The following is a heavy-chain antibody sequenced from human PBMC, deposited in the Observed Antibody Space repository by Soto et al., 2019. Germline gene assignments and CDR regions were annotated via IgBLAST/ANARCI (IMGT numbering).Heavy chain of an antibody. V-gene: IGHV1-8*01. Sequence: QVQLVQSGAEVKKPGASVKVSCKASGYTFTSYDINWVRQATGQGLEWMGWMNPNSGNTVYAQKCQGGVTRTSNISISTAYRELSSLRSEDTAVYYCARAKGGELSGAGTWGQGTLVTVSS. D-gene: IGHD1-26*01. CDR2: MNPNSGNT. CDR3: ARAKGGELSGAGT. J-gene: IGHJ4*02. CDR1: GYTFTSYD.